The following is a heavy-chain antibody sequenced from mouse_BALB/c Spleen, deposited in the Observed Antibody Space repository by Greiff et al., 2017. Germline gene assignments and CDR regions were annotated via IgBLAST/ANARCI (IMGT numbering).Heavy chain of an antibody. Sequence: VQLQQSGPELVKPGASVKMSCKASGYTFTSYVMHWVKQKPGQGLEWIGYINPYNDGTKYNEKFKGKATLTSDKSSSTAYMELSSLTSEDSAVYYCASELTGTWFAYWGQGTLVTVSA. J-gene: IGHJ3*01. V-gene: IGHV1-14*01. D-gene: IGHD4-1*01. CDR1: GYTFTSYV. CDR2: INPYNDGT. CDR3: ASELTGTWFAY.